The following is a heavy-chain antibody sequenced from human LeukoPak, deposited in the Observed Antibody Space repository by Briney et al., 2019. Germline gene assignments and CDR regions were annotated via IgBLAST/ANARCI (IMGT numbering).Heavy chain of an antibody. V-gene: IGHV4-34*01. J-gene: IGHJ6*03. CDR2: INHSGST. CDR1: GGSFSGYY. D-gene: IGHD1-26*01. CDR3: AGREPYYYYMDV. Sequence: PSETLSLTCAVYGGSFSGYYWSWIRQPPGKGLEWIGEINHSGSTNYNPSLKSRVTISVDTSKNQFSLKLSSVTAADTAVYYCAGREPYYYYMDVWGKGTTVTVSS.